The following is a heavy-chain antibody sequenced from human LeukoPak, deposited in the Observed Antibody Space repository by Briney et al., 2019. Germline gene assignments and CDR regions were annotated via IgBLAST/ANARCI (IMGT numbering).Heavy chain of an antibody. CDR1: GFTFSSYS. CDR2: ISSSSSYI. D-gene: IGHD2-15*01. J-gene: IGHJ4*02. CDR3: ARDLRYCSGGSCKGFDY. V-gene: IGHV3-21*01. Sequence: PGESLRLSCAASGFTFSSYSMNWVRQAPGKGLEWVSSISSSSSYIYYADSVKGRFTISRDNAKNSLYLQMNSLRAEDTAVYYCARDLRYCSGGSCKGFDYWGQGTLVTVSS.